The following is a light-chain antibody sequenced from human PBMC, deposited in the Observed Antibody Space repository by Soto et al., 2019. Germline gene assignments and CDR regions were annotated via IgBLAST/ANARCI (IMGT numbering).Light chain of an antibody. CDR1: QSISSW. CDR3: QQYNSYPIT. CDR2: DAS. J-gene: IGKJ5*01. Sequence: DIQMTQSPSTLSASVGDRFTITCLAIQSISSWLAWYQQKPGKAPKLLIYDASNLESGVPSRFRGSGSGTEFTLTISSLQPDDFATYYCQQYNSYPITFGQGTRLEIK. V-gene: IGKV1-5*01.